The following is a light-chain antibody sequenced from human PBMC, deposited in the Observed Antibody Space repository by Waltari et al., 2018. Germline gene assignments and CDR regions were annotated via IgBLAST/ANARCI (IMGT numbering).Light chain of an antibody. CDR2: NTN. V-gene: IGLV8-61*01. Sequence: QTVVTQEPSFSVSPGGTVTLTCGLSSSSVSSNSPPHWYQQTPGQAPRTLIYNTNTRLSGVPDRFSGSILGNKAALTITGAQADDESDYYCLLFMGGGVYVFGTGTKVTVL. J-gene: IGLJ1*01. CDR3: LLFMGGGVYV. CDR1: SSSVSSNSP.